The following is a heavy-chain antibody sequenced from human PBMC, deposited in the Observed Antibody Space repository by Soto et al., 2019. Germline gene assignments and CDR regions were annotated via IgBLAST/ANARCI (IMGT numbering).Heavy chain of an antibody. CDR2: ISGSGGST. Sequence: PGGSLRLSCAASGFTFSSYAMSWVRQAPGKGLEWVSAISGSGGSTYYADSVKGRFTISRDNSKNTLYLQMNSLRAEDTAVYYCAKDRRNYIWGSYRAYVQHWGQGTLVTVSS. V-gene: IGHV3-23*01. CDR1: GFTFSSYA. CDR3: AKDRRNYIWGSYRAYVQH. D-gene: IGHD3-16*02. J-gene: IGHJ1*01.